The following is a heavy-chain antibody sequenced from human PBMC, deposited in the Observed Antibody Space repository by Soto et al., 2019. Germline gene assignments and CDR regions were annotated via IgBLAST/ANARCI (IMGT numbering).Heavy chain of an antibody. CDR2: ISSSSSYI. J-gene: IGHJ4*02. CDR1: GFSFSSYS. CDR3: ARVPTVTDFDY. V-gene: IGHV3-21*01. Sequence: GGSLRLSCAASGFSFSSYSMNWVRQAPGKGLEWVSSISSSSSYIYYADSVKGRFTISRDNAKNSLYLQMNSLRAEDTAVYYCARVPTVTDFDYWGQGTLVTVSS. D-gene: IGHD4-17*01.